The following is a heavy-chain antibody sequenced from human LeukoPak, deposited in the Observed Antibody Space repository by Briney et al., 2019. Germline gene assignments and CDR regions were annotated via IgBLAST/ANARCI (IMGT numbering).Heavy chain of an antibody. CDR1: GFTFSRNA. V-gene: IGHV3-30*02. D-gene: IGHD2-8*02. Sequence: GGSLRLSCAASGFTFSRNAIHWVRQGPGKGLEWVSYIAHHGSNKYYADSVKGRFTIPRHNSQRALYLPMNSLRADDTAVYYCVKDGSWSCTDWGQGTLVTVSS. CDR3: VKDGSWSCTD. CDR2: IAHHGSNK. J-gene: IGHJ4*02.